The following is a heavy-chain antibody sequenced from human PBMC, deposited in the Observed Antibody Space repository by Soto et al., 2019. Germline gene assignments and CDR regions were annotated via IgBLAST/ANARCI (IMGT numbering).Heavy chain of an antibody. Sequence: PSETLSLTCAVSGVSLTSGNWWTWVRQSPQRGLEYIGEIFHDGTANYYPSFERRVAMSVDTSRNQFSLKLTSVTAAGTAVYFCARLVYDTRLNYMYFDFWGPGNMLTVSS. D-gene: IGHD3-10*01. CDR1: GVSLTSGNW. V-gene: IGHV4-4*02. CDR2: IFHDGTA. J-gene: IGHJ4*02. CDR3: ARLVYDTRLNYMYFDF.